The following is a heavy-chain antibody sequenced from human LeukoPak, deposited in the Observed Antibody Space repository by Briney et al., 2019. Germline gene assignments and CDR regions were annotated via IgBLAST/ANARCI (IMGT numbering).Heavy chain of an antibody. CDR2: ISSSSSYI. D-gene: IGHD3-22*01. Sequence: GGSLRLSCAASGFTFSSYSMNWVRQAPGKGLEWVSSISSSSSYIYYADSVKGRFTISRDNAKNSLYLQMNSLRAEDTAVYYCAKVLFSSGYYFFAYWGQGTLVTVSS. CDR3: AKVLFSSGYYFFAY. CDR1: GFTFSSYS. V-gene: IGHV3-21*01. J-gene: IGHJ4*02.